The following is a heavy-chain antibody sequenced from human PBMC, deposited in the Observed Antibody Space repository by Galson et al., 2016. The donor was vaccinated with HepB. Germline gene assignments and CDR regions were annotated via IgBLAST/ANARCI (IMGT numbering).Heavy chain of an antibody. CDR1: GFAFSRYV. CDR3: VRGMSNSWYAYKRSYYYSMEL. J-gene: IGHJ6*02. D-gene: IGHD6-13*01. Sequence: SLRLSCAASGFAFSRYVFNWVRQAPGKGLEWVSHISYSNAVSYAASVKGRFTISRDNDGDSLFLEMRGLRVEDTAVYYCVRGMSNSWYAYKRSYYYSMELWGRGTSIIVSS. V-gene: IGHV3-48*03. CDR2: ISYSNAV.